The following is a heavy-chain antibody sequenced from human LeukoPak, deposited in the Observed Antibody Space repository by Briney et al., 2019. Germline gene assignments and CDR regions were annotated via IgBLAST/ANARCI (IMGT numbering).Heavy chain of an antibody. CDR2: IYSGGST. D-gene: IGHD3-22*01. J-gene: IGHJ4*02. V-gene: IGHV3-53*01. CDR3: ARETYYYDSSGYYYPNYFDY. CDR1: GFTVSSNY. Sequence: GGSLRLSCAASGFTVSSNYMRWVRQAPGKGLEWVSVIYSGGSTYYADSVKGRFTISRDNSKNTLYLQMNSLRAEDTAVYYCARETYYYDSSGYYYPNYFDYWGQGTLVTVSS.